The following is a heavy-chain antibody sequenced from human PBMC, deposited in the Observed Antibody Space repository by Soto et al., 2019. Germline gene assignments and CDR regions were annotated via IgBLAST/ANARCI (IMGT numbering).Heavy chain of an antibody. V-gene: IGHV3-23*01. J-gene: IGHJ4*02. CDR1: GFNFKKFA. D-gene: IGHD6-19*01. Sequence: EVQLLESGGGVVQPGGSLRLYCEASGFNFKKFAMGWVRQAPGEGLAWGSGISCCGGSTFYADSVKGRFRLARDDSNNTLSLQLNSLRVEDTAHYYCAKADGEQWLIPHLDNWGQGTLVTVS. CDR3: AKADGEQWLIPHLDN. CDR2: ISCCGGST.